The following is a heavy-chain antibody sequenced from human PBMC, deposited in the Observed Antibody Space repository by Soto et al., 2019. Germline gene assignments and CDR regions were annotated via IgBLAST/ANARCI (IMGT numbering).Heavy chain of an antibody. J-gene: IGHJ4*02. CDR3: ARVEMGIVYFDY. V-gene: IGHV4-30-4*01. Sequence: KPSETLSLTCTVSGASISGNDYYWSWIRQPPGKGLEWIAYIYHSGYTYYNPSLKGRVTMSVDTSTNQFSLKLSSVTAADTAVYFCARVEMGIVYFDYWGQGTLVTVSS. D-gene: IGHD1-26*01. CDR2: IYHSGYT. CDR1: GASISGNDYY.